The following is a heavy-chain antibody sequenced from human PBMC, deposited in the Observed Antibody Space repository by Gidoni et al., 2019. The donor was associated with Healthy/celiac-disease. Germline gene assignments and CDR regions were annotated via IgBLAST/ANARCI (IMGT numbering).Heavy chain of an antibody. J-gene: IGHJ4*02. Sequence: QVQLQQWGAGLLKPSETLSLTCAVYGGSFSGYYWSWIRQPPGKGLEWIGEINHSGSTNYNPSLKSRVTISVDTSKNQFSLKLSSVTAADTAVYYCARGLTYYYGSGGVQDYWGQGTLVTVSS. CDR1: GGSFSGYY. CDR3: ARGLTYYYGSGGVQDY. V-gene: IGHV4-34*01. CDR2: INHSGST. D-gene: IGHD3-10*01.